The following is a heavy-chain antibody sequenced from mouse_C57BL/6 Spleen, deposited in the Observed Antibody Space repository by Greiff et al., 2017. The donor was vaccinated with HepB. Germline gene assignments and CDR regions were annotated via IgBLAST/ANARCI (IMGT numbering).Heavy chain of an antibody. CDR3: ARKGTTVAHWYFDV. J-gene: IGHJ1*03. Sequence: VQLQQSGAELARPGASVKLSCKASGYTFTSYGISWVKQRTGQGLEWIGEIYPRSGNTYYNEKFKGKATLTADKSSSTAYMELRSLTSEDSAVYFCARKGTTVAHWYFDVGGTGTTVTVSS. D-gene: IGHD1-1*01. CDR1: GYTFTSYG. V-gene: IGHV1-81*01. CDR2: IYPRSGNT.